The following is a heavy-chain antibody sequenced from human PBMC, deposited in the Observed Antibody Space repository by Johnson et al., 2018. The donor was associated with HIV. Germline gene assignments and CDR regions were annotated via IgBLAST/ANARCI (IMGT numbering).Heavy chain of an antibody. CDR3: ARLAIDYSSGWYGLAFDI. Sequence: QLQLVESGGGLVKPGGFLRLSCAASGFTFSDSYMSWIRQAPGKGLECVSYISSSGSPIYYADSVRGRFAILRDNSKNTLYPQLNSLRAEDPAVYYCARLAIDYSSGWYGLAFDIGGQGTMVTVSS. J-gene: IGHJ3*02. CDR1: GFTFSDSY. V-gene: IGHV3-11*01. D-gene: IGHD6-19*01. CDR2: ISSSGSPI.